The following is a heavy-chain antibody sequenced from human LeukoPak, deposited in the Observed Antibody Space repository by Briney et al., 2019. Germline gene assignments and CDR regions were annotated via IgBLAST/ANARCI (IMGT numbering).Heavy chain of an antibody. J-gene: IGHJ4*02. Sequence: PGGSLRLSRAASGFTFSNYAMSWVRQAPGKGLEWVSAVSGRDDSTYYADSVKGRFTISRDNSKNTLYLQMNSLRAEDTAVYYCAKWGDYDILTGYYDSDYWGQGTLVTVSS. CDR1: GFTFSNYA. CDR2: VSGRDDST. V-gene: IGHV3-23*01. CDR3: AKWGDYDILTGYYDSDY. D-gene: IGHD3-9*01.